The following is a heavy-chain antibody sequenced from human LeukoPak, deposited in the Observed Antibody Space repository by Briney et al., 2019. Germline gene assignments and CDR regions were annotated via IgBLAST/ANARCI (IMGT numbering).Heavy chain of an antibody. CDR1: GFTFSNAW. Sequence: GGSLRLSCAVSGFTFSNAWMNWVSQAPGKGLEWVGRIKRKSDGGTTDYAEPVKGRFIISRDDSKKTLYLQMNSLKTEDTAVYYCITDGPLHRSVGGSGNYVPLDSWGQGTLVTVSS. D-gene: IGHD3-10*01. J-gene: IGHJ4*02. CDR2: IKRKSDGGTT. V-gene: IGHV3-15*01. CDR3: ITDGPLHRSVGGSGNYVPLDS.